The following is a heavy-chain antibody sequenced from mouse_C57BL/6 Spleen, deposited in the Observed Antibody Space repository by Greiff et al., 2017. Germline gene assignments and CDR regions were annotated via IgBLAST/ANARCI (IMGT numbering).Heavy chain of an antibody. CDR3: ARGTLCDY. Sequence: QVQLQQSGPELVKPGASVKISCKASGYAFSSSWMNWVKQRPGKGLEWIGRIYPGDGDTNYNGKFKGKATLTADKSSSTAYMQLSSLTSEDSAVYFCARGTLCDYWGQGTTLTVSS. J-gene: IGHJ2*01. CDR1: GYAFSSSW. D-gene: IGHD2-14*01. CDR2: IYPGDGDT. V-gene: IGHV1-82*01.